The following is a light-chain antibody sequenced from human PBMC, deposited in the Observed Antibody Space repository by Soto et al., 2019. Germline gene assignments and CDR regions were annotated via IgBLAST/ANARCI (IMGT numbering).Light chain of an antibody. CDR3: QQYGSSGT. Sequence: EIVLTQSPGTLSLSPGERATLSFRASQSVSNNYLAWYQQKPGQAPRLLIYGASNRATGIPDRFSGSGSGTDFTLTISRLEPEDVAVYYCQQYGSSGTFGQVTKVEIK. CDR2: GAS. V-gene: IGKV3-20*01. J-gene: IGKJ1*01. CDR1: QSVSNNY.